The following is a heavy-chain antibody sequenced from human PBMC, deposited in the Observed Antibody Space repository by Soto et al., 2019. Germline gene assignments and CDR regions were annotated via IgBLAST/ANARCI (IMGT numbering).Heavy chain of an antibody. CDR3: ARDLYCSGGSCYGQYWYYYYGMDV. V-gene: IGHV3-30-3*01. J-gene: IGHJ6*02. D-gene: IGHD2-15*01. Sequence: SLRLSCAASGFTFSSYAMHGVRQAPGKVLEWVAVISYDGSNKYYADSVKGRFTISRDNSKNTLYLQMNSLRAEDTAVYYCARDLYCSGGSCYGQYWYYYYGMDVWGQGTTVTVSS. CDR1: GFTFSSYA. CDR2: ISYDGSNK.